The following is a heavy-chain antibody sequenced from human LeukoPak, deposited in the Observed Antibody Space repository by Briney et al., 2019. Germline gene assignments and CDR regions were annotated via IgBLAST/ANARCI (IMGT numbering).Heavy chain of an antibody. D-gene: IGHD5-18*01. V-gene: IGHV1-69*05. CDR3: ARALRKVDTAIWYYYYGMDV. J-gene: IGHJ6*02. CDR2: IIPIFGTA. CDR1: GGTFSSYA. Sequence: ASVKVSCKASGGTFSSYAISWVRQAPGQGLEWMGGIIPIFGTANYAQKFQGRVTITTDESTSTAYMELSSLRSEDTAVYYCARALRKVDTAIWYYYYGMDVWGQGTTVTVSS.